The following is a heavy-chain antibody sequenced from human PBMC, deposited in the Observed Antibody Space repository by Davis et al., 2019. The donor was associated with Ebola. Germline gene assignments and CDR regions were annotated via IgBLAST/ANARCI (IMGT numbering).Heavy chain of an antibody. CDR2: INPSGGST. Sequence: ASVKVSCKASGYTFTSYYMHWVRQAPGQGLEWMGIINPSGGSTSYAQKFQGRVTMTRDTSTSTAYMELLSLTSDDTAVYYCARGYSGYDPNDFWGQGTLVTVSS. CDR1: GYTFTSYY. J-gene: IGHJ4*02. D-gene: IGHD5-12*01. V-gene: IGHV1-46*01. CDR3: ARGYSGYDPNDF.